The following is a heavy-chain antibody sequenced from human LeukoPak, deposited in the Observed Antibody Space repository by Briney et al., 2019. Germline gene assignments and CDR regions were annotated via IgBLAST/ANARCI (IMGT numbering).Heavy chain of an antibody. CDR2: IKQDGSEK. V-gene: IGHV3-7*01. CDR3: ARGESMVVAASFDY. Sequence: GGSLRLSCAASGFTFSSYWMSWVRQAPGKGLEWVANIKQDGSEKYYVDSVKGRFTISRDNAKNSLYLQMNSLRAEDTAVYYCARGESMVVAASFDYWGQGTLVTVSS. D-gene: IGHD2-15*01. J-gene: IGHJ4*02. CDR1: GFTFSSYW.